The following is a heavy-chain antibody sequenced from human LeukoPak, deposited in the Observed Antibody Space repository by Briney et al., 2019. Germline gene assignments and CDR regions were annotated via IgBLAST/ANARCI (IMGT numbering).Heavy chain of an antibody. D-gene: IGHD3-10*01. CDR3: ARVSPPEVLLWFGEVGGHFDY. J-gene: IGHJ4*02. CDR2: IYHSGST. V-gene: IGHV4-38-2*02. CDR1: GYSISSGYY. Sequence: SETLSLTCTVSGYSISSGYYWGWIRQPPGKGLEWIGSIYHSGSTYYNPSLKSRVTISVDTSKNQFSLKLSSVTAADTAVYYCARVSPPEVLLWFGEVGGHFDYWGQGTLVTVSS.